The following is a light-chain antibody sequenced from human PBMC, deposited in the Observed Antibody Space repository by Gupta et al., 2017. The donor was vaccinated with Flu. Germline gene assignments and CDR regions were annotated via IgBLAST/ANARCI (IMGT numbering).Light chain of an antibody. V-gene: IGKV2-30*02. CDR2: KIS. Sequence: DVVLTPSPLSLPFILGQPASISCTSNERLVHSDGNTYLHWFQQRPGQSPRRLIYKISNRDSGVPDRCSGRGSGTEFTLKISRVEAEDGGSYYCRHEVKWPWTFGQGTKVEIK. J-gene: IGKJ1*01. CDR3: RHEVKWPWT. CDR1: ERLVHSDGNTY.